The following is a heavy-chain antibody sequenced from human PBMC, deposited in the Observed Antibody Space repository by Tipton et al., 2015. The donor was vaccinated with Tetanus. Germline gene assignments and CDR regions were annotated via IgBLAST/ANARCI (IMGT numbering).Heavy chain of an antibody. J-gene: IGHJ2*01. CDR3: ARSAGSPSVEWFFDP. V-gene: IGHV5-51*01. CDR2: IYPGDPDS. Sequence: VQLVQSGAEVKKPGESLKISCKASGYNFGKYWIGWVRQLPGEGLEWMAMIYPGDPDSRYSPSFQGQVTLSVDKSINTAYLQWSSLAASDTAMYYCARSAGSPSVEWFFDPWGRGTLVTVST. CDR1: GYNFGKYW.